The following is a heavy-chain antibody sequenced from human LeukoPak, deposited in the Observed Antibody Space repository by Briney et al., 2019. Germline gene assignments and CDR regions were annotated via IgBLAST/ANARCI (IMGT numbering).Heavy chain of an antibody. CDR2: INSDGSST. CDR3: ARSSYSSSSSV. V-gene: IGHV3-74*01. CDR1: GFTFSSYW. D-gene: IGHD6-6*01. Sequence: GGSLRLSCAASGFTFSSYWMHWVRQAPGKGLVWVSRINSDGSSTNYADSVKGRLTISRDNAKNSLYLQINSLRAEDTAVYYCARSSYSSSSSVWGQGTMVTVSS. J-gene: IGHJ3*01.